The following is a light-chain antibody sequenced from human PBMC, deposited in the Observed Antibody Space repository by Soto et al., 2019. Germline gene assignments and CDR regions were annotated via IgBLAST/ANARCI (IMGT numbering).Light chain of an antibody. CDR2: GAS. Sequence: EIVLTQSPRTLSLYPEERATLSCRASQSVSNNYLAWYQQKPGQAPRLLIYGASNRATGIPDRFSGSGSGTDFTLTISRLEPEDFAVYYCQQYNNWPWTFGQGTKVDIK. CDR3: QQYNNWPWT. J-gene: IGKJ1*01. V-gene: IGKV3-20*01. CDR1: QSVSNNY.